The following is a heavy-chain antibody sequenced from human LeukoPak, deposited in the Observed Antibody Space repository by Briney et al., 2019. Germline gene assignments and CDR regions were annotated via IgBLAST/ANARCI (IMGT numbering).Heavy chain of an antibody. CDR3: ARARRYRSSWYHDY. Sequence: GGSLRLSCAASGFTFSTHGMHWVRQTPGKGLEWIAVIWYDGSNAYYADSVKGRFTISRDSSKSTLYLQMNNLRAEDTAVYYCARARRYRSSWYHDYWGQGSLVTVSS. J-gene: IGHJ4*02. CDR1: GFTFSTHG. V-gene: IGHV3-33*01. CDR2: IWYDGSNA. D-gene: IGHD6-13*01.